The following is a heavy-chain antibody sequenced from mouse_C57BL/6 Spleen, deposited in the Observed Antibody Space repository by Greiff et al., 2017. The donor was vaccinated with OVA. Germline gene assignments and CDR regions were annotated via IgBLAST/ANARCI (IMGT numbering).Heavy chain of an antibody. CDR3: AREGYATSSFDY. D-gene: IGHD3-1*01. Sequence: EVQLQQSGPELVKPGASVKIPCKASGYTFTDYNMDWVKQSHGKSLEWIGDINPNNGGTIYNQKFKGKATLTVDKSSSTAYMELRSLTSEDTAVYDCAREGYATSSFDYWGQGTTLTVSS. CDR1: GYTFTDYN. V-gene: IGHV1-18*01. J-gene: IGHJ2*01. CDR2: INPNNGGT.